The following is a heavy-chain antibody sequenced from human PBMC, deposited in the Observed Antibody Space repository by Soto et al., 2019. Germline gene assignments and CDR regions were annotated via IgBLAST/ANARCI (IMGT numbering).Heavy chain of an antibody. CDR1: GFTFTSSA. Sequence: ASVKVSCKASGFTFTSSAMQWVRQARGQRLEWIGWIVVGSGNTNYAQKFQERVTITRDMSTSTAYMELSSLRSEDTAVYYCAANTYYYDSSGYLDYWGQGTLVTVSS. V-gene: IGHV1-58*02. D-gene: IGHD3-22*01. J-gene: IGHJ4*02. CDR2: IVVGSGNT. CDR3: AANTYYYDSSGYLDY.